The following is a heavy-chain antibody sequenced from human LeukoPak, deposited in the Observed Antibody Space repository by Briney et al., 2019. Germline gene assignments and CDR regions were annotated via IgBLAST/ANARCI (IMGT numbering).Heavy chain of an antibody. CDR2: IYHSGGT. Sequence: SETLSLTCTVSGYSISSGYYWGWIRQPPGKGLEWIGSIYHSGGTYYKPSLKSRVTISVDTSKNQFSLKLTSVTAADTAVYYCASLPPTSYWGQGTLVTVSS. CDR3: ASLPPTSY. CDR1: GYSISSGYY. V-gene: IGHV4-38-2*02. J-gene: IGHJ4*02.